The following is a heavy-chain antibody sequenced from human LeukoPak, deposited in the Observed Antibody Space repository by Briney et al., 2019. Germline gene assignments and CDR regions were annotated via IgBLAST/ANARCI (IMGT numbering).Heavy chain of an antibody. CDR2: INHSGST. J-gene: IGHJ4*02. Sequence: KPSETLSLTCAVYGGSFSGYYWSWIRQPPGKGLEWIGEINHSGSTNYNPSLKSRVTISVDTSKNQFSLKLSSVTAADTAVYYCARSRLGSLDYWGQGTLVTVSS. CDR3: ARSRLGSLDY. V-gene: IGHV4-34*01. CDR1: GGSFSGYY. D-gene: IGHD1-26*01.